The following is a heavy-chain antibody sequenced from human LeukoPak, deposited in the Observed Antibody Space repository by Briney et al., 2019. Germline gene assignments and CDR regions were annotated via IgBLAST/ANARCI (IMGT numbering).Heavy chain of an antibody. Sequence: PGGSVRLSCAASGFTFSNYGMHWVRQAPGRGLEWVALIHSDGSNTYSADSLKGRFTISRDTPRNTLHVEMNRLRPEDTAVYYCAKRYCKSASCRSDMDAWGQGTTVTVSS. CDR2: IHSDGSNT. D-gene: IGHD2-15*01. CDR3: AKRYCKSASCRSDMDA. J-gene: IGHJ6*02. CDR1: GFTFSNYG. V-gene: IGHV3-30*02.